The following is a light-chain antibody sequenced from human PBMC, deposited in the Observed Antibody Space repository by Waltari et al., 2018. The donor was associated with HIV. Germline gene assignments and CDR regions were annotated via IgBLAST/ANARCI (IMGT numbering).Light chain of an antibody. CDR1: NIRSTS. J-gene: IGLJ2*01. CDR2: GDR. Sequence: SYVLTQPPSVSVAPGQTARITCGGNNIRSTSVHWYQQKPGHAPVLVIYGDRDRPSGIPERFSGSNSGNTATLTISRVEAGDEADYYCEVWDSRSTHVLFGGGTKLTVL. CDR3: EVWDSRSTHVL. V-gene: IGLV3-21*02.